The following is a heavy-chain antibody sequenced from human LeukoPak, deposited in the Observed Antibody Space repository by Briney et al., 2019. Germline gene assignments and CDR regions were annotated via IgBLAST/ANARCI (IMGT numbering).Heavy chain of an antibody. V-gene: IGHV3-23*01. CDR2: ISGSGGST. CDR1: GFTFGSYA. CDR3: AKTPTIGKIVGATPYYFDY. Sequence: GGSLRLSCAASGFTFGSYAMSWVRQAPGKGLEWVSAISGSGGSTYYADSVKGRFTISRDNSKNTLYLQMNSLRAEDTAVYYCAKTPTIGKIVGATPYYFDYWGQGTLVTVSS. D-gene: IGHD1-26*01. J-gene: IGHJ4*02.